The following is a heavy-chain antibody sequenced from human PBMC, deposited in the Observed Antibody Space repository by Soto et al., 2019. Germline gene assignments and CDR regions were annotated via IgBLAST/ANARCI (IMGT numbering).Heavy chain of an antibody. CDR3: VRDRRISYSDPHDEFVASDYEV. D-gene: IGHD3-22*01. V-gene: IGHV1-69*01. CDR2: FIPIFRTL. CDR1: GGIFGSHG. J-gene: IGHJ3*01. Sequence: QVQLIQSEAEVKKPGSSVRGSCTASGGIFGSHGFSWVRQAPGQRLEWVGGFIPIFRTLTYTEKFQDRVRIAADESTNTVYLDLSSLTDEDTAVYYCVRDRRISYSDPHDEFVASDYEVWGQGTMVSVSS.